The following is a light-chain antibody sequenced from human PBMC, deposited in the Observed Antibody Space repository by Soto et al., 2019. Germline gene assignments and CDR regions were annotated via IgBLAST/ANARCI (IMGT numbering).Light chain of an antibody. Sequence: QSVLTQPASVSGSPGQSITLSCTGTNSDIGGSKYVSWYQQHPGKAPKLMIYEVTYRPSGVSDRFSGSKSGNTASLTVSGLQAEDEADYYCSSFAGSNNFPYVFGTGTKVTVL. CDR2: EVT. CDR3: SSFAGSNNFPYV. J-gene: IGLJ1*01. CDR1: NSDIGGSKY. V-gene: IGLV2-14*01.